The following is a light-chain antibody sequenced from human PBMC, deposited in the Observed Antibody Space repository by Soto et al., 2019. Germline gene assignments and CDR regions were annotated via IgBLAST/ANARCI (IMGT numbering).Light chain of an antibody. J-gene: IGKJ1*01. CDR3: QQYNNWPPWT. Sequence: VMTQAPATLSLSPGERATLSCRASQSVSSNLAWYQLKPGQAPRLLIYGASTRATGIPARFSGSGSGTEFTLTISSLQSEDFAVYYCQQYNNWPPWTFGQGTKVDIK. CDR2: GAS. V-gene: IGKV3-15*01. CDR1: QSVSSN.